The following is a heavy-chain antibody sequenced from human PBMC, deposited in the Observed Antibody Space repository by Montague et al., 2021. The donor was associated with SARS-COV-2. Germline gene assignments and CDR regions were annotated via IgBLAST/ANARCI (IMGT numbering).Heavy chain of an antibody. Sequence: NGAISYTPSLSSRLTISVDTSRNQFSLKLRAVTAADTAVYCGARVGRKQKDYFDYWGQGALVNVSA. V-gene: IGHV4-30-2*04. CDR3: ARVGRKQKDYFDY. CDR2: NGAI. J-gene: IGHJ4*02. D-gene: IGHD1-14*01.